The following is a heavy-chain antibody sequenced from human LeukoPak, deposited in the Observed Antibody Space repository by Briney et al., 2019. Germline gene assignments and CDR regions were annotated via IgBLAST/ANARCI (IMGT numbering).Heavy chain of an antibody. CDR3: AKGIFGSGSFDY. V-gene: IGHV3-23*01. CDR2: ISGGGGST. Sequence: GGSLRLSCAASGFTFSSYGMHWVRQAPGKGLEWVSAISGGGGSTYYADSVKGRFTISRDNSKNTLYLQMNSLRAEDTAVYYCAKGIFGSGSFDYWGQGTLVTVSS. CDR1: GFTFSSYG. D-gene: IGHD1-26*01. J-gene: IGHJ4*02.